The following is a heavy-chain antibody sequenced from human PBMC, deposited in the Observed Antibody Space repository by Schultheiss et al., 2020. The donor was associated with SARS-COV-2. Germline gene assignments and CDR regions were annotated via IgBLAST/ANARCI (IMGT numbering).Heavy chain of an antibody. Sequence: GGSLRLSCAASGFTFSSYAMHWVRQAPGKGLEWVSYISSSSSTIYYADSVKGRFTISRDNSKNTLYLQMNSLRAEDTAVYYCAGSTGAPFDYWGQGTLVTVSS. CDR3: AGSTGAPFDY. J-gene: IGHJ4*02. CDR1: GFTFSSYA. CDR2: ISSSSSTI. V-gene: IGHV3-48*01. D-gene: IGHD3-10*01.